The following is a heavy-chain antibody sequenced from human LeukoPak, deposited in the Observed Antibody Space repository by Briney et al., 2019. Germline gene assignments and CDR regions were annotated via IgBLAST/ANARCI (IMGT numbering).Heavy chain of an antibody. CDR2: ISYDGSHK. J-gene: IGHJ5*02. CDR1: GCTFSSYG. V-gene: IGHV3-30*03. Sequence: PGGSLRLSCAASGCTFSSYGMHWVRQPPGKGLEWVAIISYDGSHKYYADSVRGRFTISRDNSKSTLYLQMNSLRVEDTAVYYCARRRIDPGNWLDPWGQGTLVTVSS. D-gene: IGHD2/OR15-2a*01. CDR3: ARRRIDPGNWLDP.